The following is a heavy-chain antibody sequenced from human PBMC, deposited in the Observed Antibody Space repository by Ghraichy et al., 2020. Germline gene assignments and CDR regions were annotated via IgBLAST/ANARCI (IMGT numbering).Heavy chain of an antibody. Sequence: SETLSLTCTVSGGSTSNYYWSWIRQPPGKGLEWIGYIYYIGSTNYNPSLKSRVTISVDTSKNQFSLKLSSVTAADTAVYYCARLSAAGGYAPHYFDYWGQGTLVTVSS. CDR1: GGSTSNYY. CDR3: ARLSAAGGYAPHYFDY. V-gene: IGHV4-59*08. CDR2: IYYIGST. J-gene: IGHJ4*02. D-gene: IGHD3-10*01.